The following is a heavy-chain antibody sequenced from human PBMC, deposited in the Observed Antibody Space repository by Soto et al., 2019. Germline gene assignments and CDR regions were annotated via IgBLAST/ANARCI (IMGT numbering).Heavy chain of an antibody. Sequence: PGGSLRLSCAASGFTFTTYVMSWVRQAPGKGLEWVSSISAYGGTFYADSVKGRFTISRDNSKNTMYLQMNSLRDDDMAVYYCSTFRGGSYSPPYDYWGQGTVVTVSS. V-gene: IGHV3-23*01. CDR1: GFTFTTYV. CDR3: STFRGGSYSPPYDY. D-gene: IGHD3-10*01. CDR2: ISAYGGT. J-gene: IGHJ4*02.